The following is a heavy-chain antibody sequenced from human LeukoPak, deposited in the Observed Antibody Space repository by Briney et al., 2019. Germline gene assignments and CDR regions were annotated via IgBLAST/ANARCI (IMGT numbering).Heavy chain of an antibody. D-gene: IGHD1-26*01. CDR3: TREREWELPPDYYYYGMDV. CDR1: GFTFGDYA. V-gene: IGHV3-49*04. CDR2: IRSKAYGGTT. J-gene: IGHJ6*02. Sequence: GRSLRLSCTASGFTFGDYAMSWVRQAPGKGLEWVGFIRSKAYGGTTEYAASVKGRFTISRDDSKSIAYLQMNSLKTEDTAVYYCTREREWELPPDYYYYGMDVWGQGTTVTVSS.